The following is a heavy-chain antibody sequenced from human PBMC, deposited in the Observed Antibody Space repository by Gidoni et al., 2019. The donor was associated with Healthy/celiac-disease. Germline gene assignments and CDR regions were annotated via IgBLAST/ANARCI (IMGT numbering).Heavy chain of an antibody. V-gene: IGHV3-64D*06. CDR2: ISSNGGST. CDR3: VKVWSQQLVTSYGMDV. CDR1: GFTFSSYA. D-gene: IGHD6-6*01. Sequence: GGSLRLSCSASGFTFSSYAMHWVRQAPGKGLEYVSAISSNGGSTYYADSVKGRFTISRDNSKNTLYLQMSSLRAEDTAVYYCVKVWSQQLVTSYGMDVWGQGTTVTVSS. J-gene: IGHJ6*02.